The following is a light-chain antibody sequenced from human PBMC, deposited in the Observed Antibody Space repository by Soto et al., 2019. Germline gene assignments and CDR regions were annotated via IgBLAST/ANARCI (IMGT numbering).Light chain of an antibody. CDR3: QQYNDYSWT. J-gene: IGKJ1*01. CDR2: KAS. Sequence: DIQMTQSPSTLSASVGDRVAISCRASQSISILLAWYQQKPGKAPKLLIYKASSLESGVPSRFSGSGSGTEFTLTISSLQPDDFATYYCQQYNDYSWTFGQGTKVQIK. CDR1: QSISIL. V-gene: IGKV1-5*03.